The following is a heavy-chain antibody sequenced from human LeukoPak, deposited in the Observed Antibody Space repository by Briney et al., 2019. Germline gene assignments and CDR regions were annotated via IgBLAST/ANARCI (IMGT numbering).Heavy chain of an antibody. J-gene: IGHJ4*02. V-gene: IGHV4-39*01. Sequence: SETLSLTCTVSGGSISSSSYYWGWIRQPPGKGLEWIGSIYYSGSTYYNPSLKSRVTISVDTSKNQFSLKLSSVTAADTAAYYCARHQKDDFDYWGQGTLVTVSS. CDR2: IYYSGST. CDR1: GGSISSSSYY. D-gene: IGHD5-24*01. CDR3: ARHQKDDFDY.